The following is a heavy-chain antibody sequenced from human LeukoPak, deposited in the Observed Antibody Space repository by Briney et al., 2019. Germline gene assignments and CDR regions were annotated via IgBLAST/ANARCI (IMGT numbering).Heavy chain of an antibody. Sequence: ASVNVSCKASGYTFTGYYMHWVRQAPGQGLEWMGWINPNSGGTNYAQKFQARVTMTRDTSISTAYMELSRLRSGDTAVYYCARSPIMITFGGVDYDYWGQGTLVTVSS. V-gene: IGHV1-2*02. D-gene: IGHD3-16*01. CDR1: GYTFTGYY. J-gene: IGHJ4*02. CDR2: INPNSGGT. CDR3: ARSPIMITFGGVDYDY.